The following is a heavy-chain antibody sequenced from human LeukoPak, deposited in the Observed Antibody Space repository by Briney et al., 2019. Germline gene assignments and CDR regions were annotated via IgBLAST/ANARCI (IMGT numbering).Heavy chain of an antibody. CDR2: IYPNSGAT. CDR3: GTLLSNGPFDY. V-gene: IGHV1-2*02. CDR1: GYTFTGYY. Sequence: GASVKVSCKASGYTFTGYYMHWVRQAPGQGLEWMGYIYPNSGATKYAQKFQCRVTMTRNTSISTAYMELSGLGSDDTAVYYCGTLLSNGPFDYWGQGSLVTVSS. J-gene: IGHJ4*02.